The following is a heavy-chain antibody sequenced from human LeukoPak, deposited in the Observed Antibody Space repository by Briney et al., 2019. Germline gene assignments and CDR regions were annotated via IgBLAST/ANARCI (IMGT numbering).Heavy chain of an antibody. CDR3: ARGWGFEDIVVAPAAPYYYGMDV. J-gene: IGHJ6*02. V-gene: IGHV1-8*01. CDR1: GYTFTSYD. D-gene: IGHD2-2*01. CDR2: MNPNSGNT. Sequence: ASVKVSCKASGYTFTSYDINWVRQATGQGLEWMGWMNPNSGNTGYAQKFQGRVTMTRNTSISTAYMELSSLRSEDTAVYYCARGWGFEDIVVAPAAPYYYGMDVWGQGTTVTVSS.